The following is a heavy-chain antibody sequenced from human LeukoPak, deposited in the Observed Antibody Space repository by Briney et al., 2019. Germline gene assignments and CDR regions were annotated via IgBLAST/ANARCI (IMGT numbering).Heavy chain of an antibody. Sequence: KPGGSLRLSCAASGFTFTRFNMNWVRQAPGKGLELVSSSTTSGTYIYYADSVKGRFTISRHNSKNTLYLQMNSLRAEDTAVYYCARVARGQWLVRHHAFDIWGQGTMVTVSS. D-gene: IGHD6-19*01. CDR3: ARVARGQWLVRHHAFDI. J-gene: IGHJ3*02. CDR1: GFTFTRFN. V-gene: IGHV3-21*04. CDR2: STTSGTYI.